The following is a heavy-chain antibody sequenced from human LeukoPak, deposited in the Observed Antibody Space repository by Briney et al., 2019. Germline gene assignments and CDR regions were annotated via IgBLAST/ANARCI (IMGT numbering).Heavy chain of an antibody. J-gene: IGHJ4*02. D-gene: IGHD5-18*01. CDR1: GFTFSSYG. Sequence: GGSLRLSCAVSGFTFSSYGMHWVRQAPGKGLEWVAVIWYDGSNKYYADSVKGRFTISRDNSKNTLYLQMNSLRAEDTAVYYCARGRGYSYGSREEGFDYWGQGTLVTVSS. CDR3: ARGRGYSYGSREEGFDY. CDR2: IWYDGSNK. V-gene: IGHV3-33*01.